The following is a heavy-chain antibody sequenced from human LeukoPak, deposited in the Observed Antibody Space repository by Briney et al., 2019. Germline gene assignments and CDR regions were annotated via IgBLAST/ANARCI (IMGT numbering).Heavy chain of an antibody. D-gene: IGHD3-22*01. CDR1: GITLSNYG. CDR2: ISDTSGRP. J-gene: IGHJ4*02. V-gene: IGHV3-23*01. Sequence: GGPLRLSCAVSGITLSNYGMSWVRQAPGEGLEWGAGISDTSGRPKYADSLKGRSTIYRASPKNTPYLQMNRLPVRAPSVYFCARRGVVIRVILVGFHKEAYYFDSWGQGALVTVSS. CDR3: ARRGVVIRVILVGFHKEAYYFDS.